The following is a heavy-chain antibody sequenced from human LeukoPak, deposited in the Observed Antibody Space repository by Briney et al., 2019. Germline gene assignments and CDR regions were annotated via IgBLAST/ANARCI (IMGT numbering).Heavy chain of an antibody. CDR3: ARKYGSNAGYFDY. J-gene: IGHJ4*02. CDR2: THHSGTS. CDR1: GYSISSGYY. V-gene: IGHV4-38-2*01. D-gene: IGHD4-23*01. Sequence: SETLSLTCAVSGYSISSGYYWGWVRQSPGKGLEWIGNTHHSGTSYYNPSLKSRVTISVDTSKNQFSLTLSSVTAADTALYYCARKYGSNAGYFDYWGQGALVTVSS.